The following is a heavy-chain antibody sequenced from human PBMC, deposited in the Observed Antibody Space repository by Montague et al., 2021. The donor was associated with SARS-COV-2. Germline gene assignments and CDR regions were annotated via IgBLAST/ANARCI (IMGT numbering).Heavy chain of an antibody. CDR1: GFTFSSYW. V-gene: IGHV3-74*01. CDR2: INSDGSSP. CDR3: ARSGQQVVHPLATLYYYYGMDV. Sequence: SLRLSCAASGFTFSSYWLHWVRQAPGKGLVWVSRINSDGSSPSYPYSXXVLFPISRDNAKNTLYLQMNSLRAEDTAVYYCARSGQQVVHPLATLYYYYGMDVWGQGTTVTVSS. D-gene: IGHD6-13*01. J-gene: IGHJ6*02.